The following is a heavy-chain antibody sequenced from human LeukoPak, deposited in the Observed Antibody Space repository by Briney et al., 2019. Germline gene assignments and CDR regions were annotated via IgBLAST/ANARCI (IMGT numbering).Heavy chain of an antibody. D-gene: IGHD3-22*01. CDR2: ISAYNGNT. CDR1: GYTFTSYG. V-gene: IGHV1-18*01. J-gene: IGHJ4*02. CDR3: ARDRNYYYDSSGYSNFSPEGNLDY. Sequence: ASVKVSCKASGYTFTSYGISWVRQAPGQGLEWMGWISAYNGNTNYAQKLQGRVTMTTDTSTSTAYMELRSLRSDDTAVYYCARDRNYYYDSSGYSNFSPEGNLDYWGQGTLVTVSS.